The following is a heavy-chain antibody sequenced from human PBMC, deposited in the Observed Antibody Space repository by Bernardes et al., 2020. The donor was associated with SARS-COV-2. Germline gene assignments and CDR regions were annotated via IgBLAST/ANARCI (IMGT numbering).Heavy chain of an antibody. D-gene: IGHD6-13*01. Sequence: SETLSLTCTVSGGSISPYYWSWIRQPPGKGLEWIGHIFYSGSINYNPSLKSRATISAETSKTQFSLELSSVTAADTAVYYCARGEAVAGLYYYHMDVWGQGTTVTVSS. CDR2: IFYSGSI. J-gene: IGHJ6*02. V-gene: IGHV4-59*08. CDR3: ARGEAVAGLYYYHMDV. CDR1: GGSISPYY.